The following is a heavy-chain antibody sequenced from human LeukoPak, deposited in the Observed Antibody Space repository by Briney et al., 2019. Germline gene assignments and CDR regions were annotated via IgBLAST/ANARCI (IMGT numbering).Heavy chain of an antibody. CDR3: ARVGSSGWYYYYYGMDV. J-gene: IGHJ6*02. Sequence: ASMKVSCKASGYTFTSYDINWVRQATGQGLEWMGWMNPNSGNTGYAQKFQGRVTMTRNTPISTAYMVLSSLRSEDTAVYYCARVGSSGWYYYYYGMDVWGQGTTVTVSS. D-gene: IGHD6-19*01. CDR2: MNPNSGNT. CDR1: GYTFTSYD. V-gene: IGHV1-8*01.